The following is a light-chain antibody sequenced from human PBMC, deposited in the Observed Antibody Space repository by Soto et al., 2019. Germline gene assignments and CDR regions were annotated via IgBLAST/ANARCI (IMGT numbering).Light chain of an antibody. J-gene: IGKJ2*01. Sequence: DVVMTQSPLSLPVTLGQPASISCTSSQSLVHSDGNTYLSWFQQRPGQSPRRLISKVSNRDSGVPDRFSGGASGTDFTLKISRVEAEDVGIYYCMQGTHWPYTFGQGTKLEIK. CDR2: KVS. CDR1: QSLVHSDGNTY. CDR3: MQGTHWPYT. V-gene: IGKV2-30*02.